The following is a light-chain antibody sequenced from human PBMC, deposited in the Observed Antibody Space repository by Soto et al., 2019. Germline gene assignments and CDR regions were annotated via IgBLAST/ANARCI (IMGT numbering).Light chain of an antibody. CDR2: DAS. CDR3: QNYNVLWT. Sequence: DVQMTQSPSTQSASVGDRVSITCRASQSITNRLAWYQQKPGTPPKLLIYDASTLQSGVPSRFSGHTSGTELTLSILRLQAVDFASCYRQNYNVLWTFGEGTKVEIK. V-gene: IGKV1-5*01. J-gene: IGKJ1*01. CDR1: QSITNR.